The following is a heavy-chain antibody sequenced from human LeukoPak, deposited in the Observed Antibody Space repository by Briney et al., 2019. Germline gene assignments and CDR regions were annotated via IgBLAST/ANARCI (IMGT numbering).Heavy chain of an antibody. CDR2: INSDGSWT. CDR3: AKQLGYCSDGSCYYPY. J-gene: IGHJ4*02. Sequence: QSGGSLRLSCAASGNYWMHWVRQVPGKGLVWVSHINSDGSWTSYADSVKGRFTISKDNAKNTVYLQMNSLRAEDTAVYYCAKQLGYCSDGSCYYPYWGQGTLVTVSS. D-gene: IGHD2-15*01. V-gene: IGHV3-74*01. CDR1: GNYW.